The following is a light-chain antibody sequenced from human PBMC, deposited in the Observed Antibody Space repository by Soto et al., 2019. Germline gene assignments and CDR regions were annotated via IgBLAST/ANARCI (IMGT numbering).Light chain of an antibody. CDR1: QSVGSY. J-gene: IGKJ5*01. CDR3: QQRSKSIT. V-gene: IGKV3-11*01. Sequence: EIVLTQSPATLSLSPGERATLSCRASQSVGSYLAWYQHKPGRAPRLLINDASNRATGIPARFSGSGSGTNFTLTISSLEPEDFAVYYCQQRSKSITFGQGTRLDIK. CDR2: DAS.